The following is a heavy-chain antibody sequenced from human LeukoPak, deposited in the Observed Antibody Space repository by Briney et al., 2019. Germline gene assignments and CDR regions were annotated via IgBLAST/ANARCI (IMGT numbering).Heavy chain of an antibody. CDR1: GFIFDDYA. Sequence: GGSLRLSCAASGFIFDDYAMHWVRQAPGKGLEWVSGISWSSGVRGYADSVKGRFTISRDNSKNTLYLQMNSLRAEDTAVYYCATSYSYGPFDYWGQGTLVTVSS. D-gene: IGHD5-18*01. CDR3: ATSYSYGPFDY. J-gene: IGHJ4*02. CDR2: ISWSSGVR. V-gene: IGHV3-9*01.